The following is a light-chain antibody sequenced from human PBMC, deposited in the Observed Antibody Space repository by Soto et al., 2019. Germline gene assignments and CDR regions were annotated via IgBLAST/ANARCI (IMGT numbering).Light chain of an antibody. J-gene: IGKJ4*02. CDR1: QSVSSTY. V-gene: IGKV3-20*01. CDR3: QKYGSLTSST. CDR2: GAS. Sequence: EIVLTQSPGTLSLSPGERATLSCRASQSVSSTYLAWYQQKPGQAPRLIIYGASSRATGNPDRFSGSGSGTDFTLTISRLEPEDFAVYYCQKYGSLTSSTFGSGPKVYIK.